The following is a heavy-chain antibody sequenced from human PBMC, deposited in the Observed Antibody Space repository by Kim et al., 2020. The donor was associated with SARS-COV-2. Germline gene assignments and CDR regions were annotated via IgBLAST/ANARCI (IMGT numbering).Heavy chain of an antibody. J-gene: IGHJ4*02. Sequence: SVKVSCKASGGTFSSYAISWVRQAPGQGLEWMGGIIPIFGTANYAQKFQGRVTITADESTSTAYMELSSLRSEDTAVYYCASYDSSGYYLYYWGQGTLVTVS. CDR2: IIPIFGTA. CDR3: ASYDSSGYYLYY. CDR1: GGTFSSYA. D-gene: IGHD3-22*01. V-gene: IGHV1-69*13.